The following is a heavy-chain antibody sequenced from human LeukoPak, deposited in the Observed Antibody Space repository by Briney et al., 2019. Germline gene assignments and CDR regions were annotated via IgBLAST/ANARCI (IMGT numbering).Heavy chain of an antibody. CDR3: AKVATWTYFDS. Sequence: GGSLRLSCAASGLTFSSSAMSWVRQAPGKGLGWVSTIDGSGKTTYYADSVKGRFTISRDNSKNTLYLQLTSLRVDDTAVYYCAKVATWTYFDSWGQGTLVTVSS. J-gene: IGHJ4*02. CDR2: IDGSGKTT. V-gene: IGHV3-23*05. D-gene: IGHD3/OR15-3a*01. CDR1: GLTFSSSA.